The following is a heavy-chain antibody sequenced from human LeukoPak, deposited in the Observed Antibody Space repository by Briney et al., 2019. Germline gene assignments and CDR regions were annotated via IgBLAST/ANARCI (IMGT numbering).Heavy chain of an antibody. CDR3: ARARGAADY. V-gene: IGHV4-34*01. D-gene: IGHD1-26*01. CDR2: INHSGST. Sequence: ASETLSLTCAVYGGSFSGYYWSWIRQPPGKGLEWIGEINHSGSTNYNPSLKSRVTISVDTSKNQFSLKLSSVTAADTAVYYCARARGAADYWGQGTLVTVSS. J-gene: IGHJ4*02. CDR1: GGSFSGYY.